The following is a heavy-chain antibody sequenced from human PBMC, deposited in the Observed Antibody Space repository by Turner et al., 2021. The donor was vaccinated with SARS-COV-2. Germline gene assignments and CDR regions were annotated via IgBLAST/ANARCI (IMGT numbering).Heavy chain of an antibody. V-gene: IGHV4-34*01. CDR1: GGSFSGYF. CDR3: ARGQGWLQPPFGY. Sequence: QVQLQQCAAGLLKPSETLSLTCPVYGGSFSGYFCTWLRQPPGKGLEWIGENNHNGNTNYTPTLNSRVTISVDTSKNQFPLKLSSVTAADTAVYYCARGQGWLQPPFGYWGQGTLVTVSS. D-gene: IGHD3-3*01. CDR2: NNHNGNT. J-gene: IGHJ4*02.